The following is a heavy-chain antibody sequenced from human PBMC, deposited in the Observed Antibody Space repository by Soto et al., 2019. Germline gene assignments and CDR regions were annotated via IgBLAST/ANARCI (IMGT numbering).Heavy chain of an antibody. V-gene: IGHV1-2*04. D-gene: IGHD1-1*01. CDR2: INPNSGGT. J-gene: IGHJ6*02. CDR3: ARDDGTTGTYYYYYGMDV. Sequence: ASVKVSCKASGYTFTGSYMHWVRQAPGQGLEWMGWINPNSGGTNYAQKFQGWVTMTRDTSISTAYMELSRLRSDDTAVYYCARDDGTTGTYYYYYGMDVWGQGTTVTVSS. CDR1: GYTFTGSY.